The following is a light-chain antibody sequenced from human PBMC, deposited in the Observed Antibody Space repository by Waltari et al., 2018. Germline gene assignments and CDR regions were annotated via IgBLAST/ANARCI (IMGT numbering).Light chain of an antibody. CDR3: HSRDASGVGGT. CDR1: SLSSYY. Sequence: TQDPAVSVAMGQTVRITCQGDSLSSYYASRYQQRPGQAPVLVMYDKNNRPSGVPDRFSGSSSDNTASLTITGAQAEDEAVYYCHSRDASGVGGTFGGGTKLTVL. CDR2: DKN. J-gene: IGLJ2*01. V-gene: IGLV3-19*01.